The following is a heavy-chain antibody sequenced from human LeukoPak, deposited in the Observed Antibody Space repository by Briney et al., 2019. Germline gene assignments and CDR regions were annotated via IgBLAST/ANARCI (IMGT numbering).Heavy chain of an antibody. D-gene: IGHD6-19*01. V-gene: IGHV5-51*01. J-gene: IGHJ2*01. CDR2: IYPDDSDI. CDR3: ARLVGRVSVSGTVRYFDL. CDR1: GYSFTSYW. Sequence: GEPLKISCKGSGYSFTSYWIGWVRQMPGKGLEWMGIIYPDDSDIIYNPSFQGQVTISADKSISTAFLQWSSLKASDTAMFYCARLVGRVSVSGTVRYFDLWGRGTLVTVSS.